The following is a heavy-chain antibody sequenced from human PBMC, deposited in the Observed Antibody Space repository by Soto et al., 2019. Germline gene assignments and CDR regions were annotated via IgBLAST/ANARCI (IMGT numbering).Heavy chain of an antibody. D-gene: IGHD3-22*01. CDR1: GFTFSSYA. V-gene: IGHV3-30-3*01. Sequence: PVGSLRLSCAASGFTFSSYAMHWVRQAPGKGLEWVAVISYDGSNKYYADSVKGRFTISRDNSKNTLYLQMNSLRAEDTAVYYCASFHRAGITMIVVVIKGPNYFDYWGQGTLVNVSS. CDR2: ISYDGSNK. J-gene: IGHJ4*02. CDR3: ASFHRAGITMIVVVIKGPNYFDY.